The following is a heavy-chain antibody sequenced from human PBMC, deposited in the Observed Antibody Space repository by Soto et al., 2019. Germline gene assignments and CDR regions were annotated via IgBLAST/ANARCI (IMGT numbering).Heavy chain of an antibody. V-gene: IGHV1-18*01. Sequence: QVQLVQSGGEVKKPGASVKVSCKASGYTFTSYGISWVRQAPGEGLEGMGWISTYNSNTHYAQNLQGRVTMTTDTSTSTAYVELRSVRSDDTAVYYCARGGEFFLHWCQGTPVTVSS. J-gene: IGHJ1*01. CDR3: ARGGEFFLH. CDR2: ISTYNSNT. CDR1: GYTFTSYG. D-gene: IGHD3-16*01.